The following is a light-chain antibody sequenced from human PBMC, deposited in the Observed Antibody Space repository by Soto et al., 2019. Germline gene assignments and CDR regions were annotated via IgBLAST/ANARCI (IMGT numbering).Light chain of an antibody. V-gene: IGKV1-5*01. Sequence: DIPMTQSPSTLSASVGDRVTITCRASQSISSRLAWYQQKPGKAPKFLVYDASNLESGVPSRFSGSGSGTEFTLTIRSLKHDDFATYYCQQYDNLPLTFGGGTKVAIK. CDR1: QSISSR. CDR2: DAS. J-gene: IGKJ4*01. CDR3: QQYDNLPLT.